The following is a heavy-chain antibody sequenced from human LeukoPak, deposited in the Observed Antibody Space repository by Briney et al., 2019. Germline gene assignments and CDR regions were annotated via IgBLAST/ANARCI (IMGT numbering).Heavy chain of an antibody. CDR3: ARAKWESSTTCYGA. D-gene: IGHD2-2*01. V-gene: IGHV1-2*02. CDR2: INPNSGDT. Sequence: GASVKVSCKASGNTFTGYYIHWVRQAPGQGLEWMGWINPNSGDTNYAQKFQGRVTMTRDTSISTAYMELSSLKSDDTAVYYCARAKWESSTTCYGAWGQGTLVTVSS. CDR1: GNTFTGYY. J-gene: IGHJ5*02.